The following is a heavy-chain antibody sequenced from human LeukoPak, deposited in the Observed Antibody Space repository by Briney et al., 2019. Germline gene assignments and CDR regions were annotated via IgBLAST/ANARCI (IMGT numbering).Heavy chain of an antibody. V-gene: IGHV4-38-2*01. Sequence: PSETLSLTCAVSGYAISSGYNWGWIRQPPGKGLEWIGSIYHSGSTYYNPSLKSRVTISVDTPKNQFSLKQSSVTAADTAVYYCARAEYSSGWYSRKIYYYYYMDVWGKGTTVSVSS. J-gene: IGHJ6*03. CDR3: ARAEYSSGWYSRKIYYYYYMDV. CDR1: GYAISSGYN. D-gene: IGHD6-19*01. CDR2: IYHSGST.